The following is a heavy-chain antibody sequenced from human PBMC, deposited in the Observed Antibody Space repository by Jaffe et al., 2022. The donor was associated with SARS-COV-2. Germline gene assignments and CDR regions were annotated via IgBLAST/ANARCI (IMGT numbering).Heavy chain of an antibody. D-gene: IGHD2-21*02. CDR2: ISGRNTYT. V-gene: IGHV3-11*06. CDR3: ARVVVVTEGTDGFDI. J-gene: IGHJ3*02. Sequence: QVQLVESGGGLVKPGGSLRLSCAASGFTFSDYYMSWIRQAPGKGLEWVSYISGRNTYTIYADSVKGRFTISRDNAKNSLDLQMNSLKAEDTAVYYCARVVVVTEGTDGFDIWGQGTMVTVSS. CDR1: GFTFSDYY.